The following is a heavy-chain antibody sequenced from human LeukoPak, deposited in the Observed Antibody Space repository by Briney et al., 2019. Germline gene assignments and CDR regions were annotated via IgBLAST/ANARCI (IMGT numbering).Heavy chain of an antibody. CDR3: ARDLLLWFGELSEDSY. CDR1: GYTFTGYY. CDR2: INPNSGGT. V-gene: IGHV1-2*06. D-gene: IGHD3-10*01. Sequence: ASVKVSCKASGYTFTGYYMHWVRQAPGQGLEWMGRINPNSGGTNYAQKFQGRVTMTRDTSICTAYMELSRLRSDDTAVYYCARDLLLWFGELSEDSYWGQGTLVTVSS. J-gene: IGHJ4*02.